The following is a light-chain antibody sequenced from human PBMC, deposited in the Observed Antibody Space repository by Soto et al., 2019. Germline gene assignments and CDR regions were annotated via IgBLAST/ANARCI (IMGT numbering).Light chain of an antibody. CDR2: DAS. Sequence: DIQMTQSLSTLSASVGDRVTISCRASQSVGSWLAWYQQKPGKAPKFLIYDASTLESGVPSRFSGSGSGTEFTLTISSLRPDDFATYYCQQYYKYPLTFGGGTKVDIK. V-gene: IGKV1-5*01. CDR1: QSVGSW. CDR3: QQYYKYPLT. J-gene: IGKJ4*01.